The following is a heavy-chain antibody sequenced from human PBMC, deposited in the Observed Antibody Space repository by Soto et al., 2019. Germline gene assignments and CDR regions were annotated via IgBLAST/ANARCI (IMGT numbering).Heavy chain of an antibody. CDR1: GGTFCSYA. Sequence: GASVKVSCKASGGTFCSYAISWVRQAPGQGLEWMGGIIPIFGTANYAQKLQGRVTMTTDTSTSTAYMELRSLRSDDTAVYYCARDDYGDWFDPWGQGTLVTVSS. J-gene: IGHJ5*02. CDR2: IIPIFGTA. D-gene: IGHD4-17*01. V-gene: IGHV1-69*05. CDR3: ARDDYGDWFDP.